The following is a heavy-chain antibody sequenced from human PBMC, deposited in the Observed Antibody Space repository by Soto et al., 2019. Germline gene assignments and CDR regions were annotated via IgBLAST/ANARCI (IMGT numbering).Heavy chain of an antibody. V-gene: IGHV1-18*01. D-gene: IGHD3-3*01. Sequence: QVQLVQSGAEVKKPGASVKVSCKASGYTFTSYGISWVRQAPGQGLEWMGWISAYNGNTNYAQKLQGRVTMTTDTSTCTAYMELRSLRSDDTAMYYCARANYDFWSGYYHWFDPWGQGTLVTVSS. J-gene: IGHJ5*02. CDR1: GYTFTSYG. CDR2: ISAYNGNT. CDR3: ARANYDFWSGYYHWFDP.